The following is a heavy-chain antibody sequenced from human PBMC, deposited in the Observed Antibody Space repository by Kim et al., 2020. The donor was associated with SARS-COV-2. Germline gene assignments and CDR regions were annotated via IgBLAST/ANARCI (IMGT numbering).Heavy chain of an antibody. CDR2: KK. CDR3: ARAIDFHLDY. V-gene: IGHV3-33*01. Sequence: KKNYADSVKARFTISRDNSKNTLYLQMNSLRAEDTAVYYCARAIDFHLDYWGQGTLVTVSS. J-gene: IGHJ4*02.